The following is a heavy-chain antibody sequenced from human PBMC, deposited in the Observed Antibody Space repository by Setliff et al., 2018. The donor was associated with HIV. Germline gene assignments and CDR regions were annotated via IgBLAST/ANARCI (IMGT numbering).Heavy chain of an antibody. CDR3: ARGLSVYSYANVYYYHGMDV. J-gene: IGHJ6*02. Sequence: LSLTCNVSGGSISRNYYWGWIRQPPDKGLEWIGSFHYSGSTSYNPSLRSRVTISVDTSKNQLSLKLTSVTAADTAVYYCARGLSVYSYANVYYYHGMDVWGQGTTVTVSS. V-gene: IGHV4-39*01. CDR2: FHYSGST. CDR1: GGSISRNYY. D-gene: IGHD5-18*01.